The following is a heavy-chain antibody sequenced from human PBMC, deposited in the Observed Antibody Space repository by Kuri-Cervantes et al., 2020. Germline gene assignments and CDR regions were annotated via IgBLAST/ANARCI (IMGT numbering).Heavy chain of an antibody. J-gene: IGHJ4*02. Sequence: GSLRLSCTVSGGSISSYYWSWIRQPPGKGLEWIGYIYYSGSTYYNPSLKSRVTISVDTSKNQFSLKLSSVTAADTAVYYCARRGYYYDSSGYQAYYFDYWGQGTLVTVSS. CDR1: GGSISSYY. V-gene: IGHV4-59*08. CDR3: ARRGYYYDSSGYQAYYFDY. D-gene: IGHD3-22*01. CDR2: IYYSGST.